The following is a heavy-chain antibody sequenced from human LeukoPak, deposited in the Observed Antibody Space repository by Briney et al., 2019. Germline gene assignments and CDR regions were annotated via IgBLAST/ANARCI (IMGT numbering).Heavy chain of an antibody. V-gene: IGHV3-74*01. CDR3: ARVPRGWSIDY. CDR2: INSDGSST. J-gene: IGHJ4*02. D-gene: IGHD6-19*01. CDR1: GFTSSSYW. Sequence: GGSLRLSCAASGFTSSSYWMHWVRQAPGKGLVWVSRINSDGSSTSYADSVKGRFTISRDNAKNTLYLQMNSLRAEDTAVYYCARVPRGWSIDYWGQGTLVTVSS.